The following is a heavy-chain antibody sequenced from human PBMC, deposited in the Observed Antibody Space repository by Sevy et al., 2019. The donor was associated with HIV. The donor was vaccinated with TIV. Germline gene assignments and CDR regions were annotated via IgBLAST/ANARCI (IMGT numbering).Heavy chain of an antibody. J-gene: IGHJ4*02. Sequence: SDTLSLTCTVSGGSITSLYWSWIRQSPGKGLEWIANIYYNGHINYNPSLKSRVTLSLDTSKNQFSLRLSSVTAADTAMYYCAGENAWGRGYSWGQGTLVTVSS. CDR2: IYYNGHI. CDR3: AGENAWGRGYS. V-gene: IGHV4-59*08. CDR1: GGSITSLY. D-gene: IGHD1-26*01.